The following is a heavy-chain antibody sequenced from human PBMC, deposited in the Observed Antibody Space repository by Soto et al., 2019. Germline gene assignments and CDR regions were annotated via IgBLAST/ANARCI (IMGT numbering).Heavy chain of an antibody. J-gene: IGHJ4*02. CDR2: ISSSSSYI. CDR3: ARERAGGLDY. D-gene: IGHD3-10*01. CDR1: GFTFSSYS. Sequence: EVQLVESGGGLVQPGGSLRLSCAASGFTFSSYSMNWVRQAPGKGLEWVSYISSSSSYIYYADSVKGRFTISRDNAKNSLYLQMNSLRAEDTAVYYCARERAGGLDYWGQGTLVTVSS. V-gene: IGHV3-21*05.